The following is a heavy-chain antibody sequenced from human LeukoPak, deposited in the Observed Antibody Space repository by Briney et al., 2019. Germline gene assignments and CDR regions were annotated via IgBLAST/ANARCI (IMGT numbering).Heavy chain of an antibody. V-gene: IGHV3-30-3*01. CDR3: ARHRLRWNRNTAFDI. Sequence: PGGSLRLSYAASGFTFSSYAMHWVRQAPGKGLEWVAVISYDGSNKYYADSVKGRFTISRDNSKNTLYLQMNSLRAEDTAVYYCARHRLRWNRNTAFDIWGQGTMVTVSS. J-gene: IGHJ3*02. D-gene: IGHD1/OR15-1a*01. CDR1: GFTFSSYA. CDR2: ISYDGSNK.